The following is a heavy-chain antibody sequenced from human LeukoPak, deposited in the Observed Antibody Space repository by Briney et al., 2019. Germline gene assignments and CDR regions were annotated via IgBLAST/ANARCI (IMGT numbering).Heavy chain of an antibody. Sequence: GGSLRLSCAASGFTFSNCYMSCVREAPEGGLGGVATLWPDGSEVYYVDSVRGRFTISRDNARNSLYLQMDSLTVEDTAVYYCARLLGHVTTYDYWGQGTLVTVSS. CDR1: GFTFSNCY. CDR3: ARLLGHVTTYDY. CDR2: LWPDGSEV. D-gene: IGHD4-11*01. V-gene: IGHV3-7*01. J-gene: IGHJ4*02.